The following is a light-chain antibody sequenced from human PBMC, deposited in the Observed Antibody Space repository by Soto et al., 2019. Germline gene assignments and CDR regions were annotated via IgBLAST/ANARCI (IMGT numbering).Light chain of an antibody. CDR3: QQYHSYST. CDR1: QSISSR. J-gene: IGKJ2*01. V-gene: IGKV1-5*01. Sequence: DIQLTQSPSSLPASVGDRVTLTCRASQSISSRLAWYQQKPGKAPKLLIYDASSLESGVPSRFSGSGSGTEFTLTISSLQPDDFATYFCQQYHSYSTFGQGPRWIS. CDR2: DAS.